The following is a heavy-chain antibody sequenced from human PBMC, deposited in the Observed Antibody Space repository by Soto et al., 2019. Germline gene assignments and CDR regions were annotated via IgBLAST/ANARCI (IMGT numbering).Heavy chain of an antibody. CDR3: ARDSEGYNNYLSFDY. CDR1: GYTFTSYG. J-gene: IGHJ4*02. D-gene: IGHD4-4*01. V-gene: IGHV1-18*01. Sequence: QVRLVQSGAEVKKPGASVKVSCKASGYTFTSYGISWVRQAPGQGLEWMGWISAYNGNTNYAQKLQGRVTMTTDTSTSTAYMELRSLRSDDTAVYYCARDSEGYNNYLSFDYWGQGTLVTVSS. CDR2: ISAYNGNT.